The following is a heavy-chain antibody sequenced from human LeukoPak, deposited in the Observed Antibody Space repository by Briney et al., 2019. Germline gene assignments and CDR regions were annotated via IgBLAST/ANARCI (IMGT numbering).Heavy chain of an antibody. CDR2: IKQDGSEK. CDR1: GFTFSSYW. V-gene: IGHV3-7*01. Sequence: PGGSLRLSCAASGFTFSSYWMSWVRQAPGKGLEWLANIKQDGSEKYYVDSVKGRFTISRDNAKNSLYLQMNSLRAEDTAVYYCARHNYDFWSVYMDVWGKGITVTVSS. D-gene: IGHD3-3*01. CDR3: ARHNYDFWSVYMDV. J-gene: IGHJ6*03.